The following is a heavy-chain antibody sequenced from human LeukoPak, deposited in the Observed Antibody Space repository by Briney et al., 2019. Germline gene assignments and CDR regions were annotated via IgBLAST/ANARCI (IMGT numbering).Heavy chain of an antibody. V-gene: IGHV4-4*02. J-gene: IGHJ4*02. Sequence: PSETLSFTCAVSGGSLSSSNWWSWVRQPPGKGLEWIGEIYHSGSTNYNPSLKSQVTISVGKSKNQFSLKLSSVTAADTAVYYCAKILYGIGDYWGQGTLVTVSS. CDR1: GGSLSSSNW. D-gene: IGHD1-26*01. CDR2: IYHSGST. CDR3: AKILYGIGDY.